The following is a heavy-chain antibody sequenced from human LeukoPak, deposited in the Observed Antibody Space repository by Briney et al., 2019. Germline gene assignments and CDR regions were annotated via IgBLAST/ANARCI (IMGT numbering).Heavy chain of an antibody. CDR3: AKAAARRDDYFYMDV. J-gene: IGHJ6*03. D-gene: IGHD6-6*01. Sequence: GGSLRLSCAASGFTFSSYSINWVRQAPGKALEWVSSISSSSTYIYHADSVKGRFTISRDNAKNSLYLQTNSLRAEDTAIYYCAKAAARRDDYFYMDVWGRGTTVTVSS. CDR1: GFTFSSYS. CDR2: ISSSSTYI. V-gene: IGHV3-21*06.